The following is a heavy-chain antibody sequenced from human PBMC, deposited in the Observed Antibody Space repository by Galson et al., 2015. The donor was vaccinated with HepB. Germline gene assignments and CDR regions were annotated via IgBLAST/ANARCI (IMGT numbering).Heavy chain of an antibody. CDR1: GFTFSNYG. V-gene: IGHV3-30*19. CDR2: ISYDGSNK. CDR3: ARDRAGTYFDY. D-gene: IGHD6-19*01. Sequence: SLRLSCAASGFTFSNYGMHWVRQAPGKGLEWMAVISYDGSNKYYADSVKGRFTISRDNSKNTLYVQMNSLRAEDTAVYYCARDRAGTYFDYWGQGTLVTVSS. J-gene: IGHJ4*02.